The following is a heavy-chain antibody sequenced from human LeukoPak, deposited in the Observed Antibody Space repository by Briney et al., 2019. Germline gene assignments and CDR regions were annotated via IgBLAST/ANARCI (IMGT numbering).Heavy chain of an antibody. D-gene: IGHD3-3*01. J-gene: IGHJ6*02. V-gene: IGHV3-30*04. CDR1: GFTFSDHA. CDR2: ISHDGTKE. CDR3: ARPREWFYFYGMDV. Sequence: GGSLRLSCAASGFTFSDHAMSWVRQAPGKGLEWVAVISHDGTKEYYADSVKGRFTISRDNPKNTLYLQMNSLRVEDTAVYYCARPREWFYFYGMDVWGQGTTVTVSS.